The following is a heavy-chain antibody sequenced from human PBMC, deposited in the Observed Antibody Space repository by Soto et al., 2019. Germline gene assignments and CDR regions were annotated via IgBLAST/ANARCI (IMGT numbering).Heavy chain of an antibody. D-gene: IGHD3-10*01. CDR2: IHHSGNS. CDR1: GGSISSRGYY. Sequence: SETLSLTCTVSGGSISSRGYYWGWIRQPPGKGLEWIGEIHHSGNSNYNPSLKSRAIISVDTSKNQFSLKLSSVTAADTAVYYCARGRRYGSGSPYYYYYYGMDVWGQGTTVTVSS. J-gene: IGHJ6*02. CDR3: ARGRRYGSGSPYYYYYYGMDV. V-gene: IGHV4-39*07.